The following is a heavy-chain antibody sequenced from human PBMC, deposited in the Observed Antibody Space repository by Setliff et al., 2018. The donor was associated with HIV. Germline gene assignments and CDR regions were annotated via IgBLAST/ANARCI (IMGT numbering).Heavy chain of an antibody. J-gene: IGHJ3*02. CDR2: VYYNGNT. V-gene: IGHV4-39*01. CDR1: GGSISSTTYW. CDR3: AKRPGYGYPFHI. D-gene: IGHD5-18*01. Sequence: SETLSLTCTVSGGSISSTTYWWGWIRQPPGKGLEWIGTVYYNGNTFYDPSLKSRVTISIDMSKNQFSLKLTSVAAADTAVYYCAKRPGYGYPFHIWGRGTMVNRLL.